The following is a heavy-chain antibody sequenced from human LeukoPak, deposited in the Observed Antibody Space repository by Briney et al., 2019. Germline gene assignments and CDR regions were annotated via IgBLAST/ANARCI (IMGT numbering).Heavy chain of an antibody. D-gene: IGHD3-22*01. Sequence: SVKVSCKASGGTFSSYAISWVRQDPGQGLEWMGGIIPIFGTANYAQKFQGRVTITADESTSTAYMELSSLRSEDTAVYYCARDRNGRGRVTYYYDSSGSPHAFDIWGQGTMVTVSS. CDR2: IIPIFGTA. CDR1: GGTFSSYA. V-gene: IGHV1-69*01. J-gene: IGHJ3*02. CDR3: ARDRNGRGRVTYYYDSSGSPHAFDI.